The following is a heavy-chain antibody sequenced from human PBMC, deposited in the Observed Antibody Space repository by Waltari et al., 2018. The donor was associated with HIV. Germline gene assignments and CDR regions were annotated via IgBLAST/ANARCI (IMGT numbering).Heavy chain of an antibody. J-gene: IGHJ5*02. CDR3: ARVLGYSSGWGDP. V-gene: IGHV3-74*01. D-gene: IGHD6-19*01. Sequence: EVQLVESGGGLVQPGGSLRLPCAASAFLFSSYRLHWVSQAPGKVLVWVSRINSDGSSTSYADSVKGRFTISRDNAKNTLYLQMNSLRAEDTAVYYCARVLGYSSGWGDPWGQGTLVTVSS. CDR1: AFLFSSYR. CDR2: INSDGSST.